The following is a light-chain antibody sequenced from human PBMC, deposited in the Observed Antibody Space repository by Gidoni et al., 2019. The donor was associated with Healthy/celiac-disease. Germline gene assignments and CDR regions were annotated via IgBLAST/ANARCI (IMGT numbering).Light chain of an antibody. CDR1: QSISSY. V-gene: IGKV1-39*01. CDR2: AAS. CDR3: QRSYSTPPT. J-gene: IGKJ2*01. Sequence: DIQRTQSPSSLSASVGDRVTITCRASQSISSYLNRYQQKTGKAPKLLIYAASILQSGVPSRFCGSVSGTDFTLSICSLQPVDFATYYCQRSYSTPPTFGQGTKLEIK.